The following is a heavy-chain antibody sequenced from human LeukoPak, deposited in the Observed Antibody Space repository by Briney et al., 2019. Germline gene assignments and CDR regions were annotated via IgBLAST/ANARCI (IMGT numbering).Heavy chain of an antibody. CDR3: ARVPVSVRGKRNWFDP. CDR2: MNPNSGNT. CDR1: GYTFTSYD. D-gene: IGHD3-10*01. Sequence: ASVKVSCKASGYTFTSYDINWVRQATGQGLEWMGWMNPNSGNTGYAQKFQGRVTMTRNTSISTAYMELSSLRSEDTAVYYCARVPVSVRGKRNWFDPWGQGTLVTVSS. V-gene: IGHV1-8*01. J-gene: IGHJ5*02.